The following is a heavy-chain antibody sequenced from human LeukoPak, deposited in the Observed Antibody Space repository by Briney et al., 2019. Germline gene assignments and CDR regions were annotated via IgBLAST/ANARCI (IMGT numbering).Heavy chain of an antibody. Sequence: SETLSLTCGVSGDSISRGYYWAWIRQPPGKALEWIGTIYHTGSTYYTPSLGSRVTISVDTSKNEFSLNLNSVTAADTAVYYCARAGWIITSGIDYWGQGALVTVSS. CDR1: GDSISRGYY. CDR2: IYHTGST. J-gene: IGHJ4*02. D-gene: IGHD3-10*01. V-gene: IGHV4-38-2*01. CDR3: ARAGWIITSGIDY.